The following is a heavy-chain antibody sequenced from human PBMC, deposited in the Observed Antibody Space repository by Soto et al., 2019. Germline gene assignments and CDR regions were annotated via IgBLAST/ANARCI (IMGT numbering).Heavy chain of an antibody. CDR1: GGTFSSYA. Sequence: QVQLVQSGAEVKKPGSSVKVSCKASGGTFSSYAISWVRQAPGQGLEWMGGIIPIFGTANYAQKFQGRVTITADECTSTAYMELSSLRSEDTAVYYCARLAPGPRFYRNEPDYYYYYGMDVWGQGTTVTVSS. CDR2: IIPIFGTA. D-gene: IGHD4-4*01. V-gene: IGHV1-69*01. CDR3: ARLAPGPRFYRNEPDYYYYYGMDV. J-gene: IGHJ6*02.